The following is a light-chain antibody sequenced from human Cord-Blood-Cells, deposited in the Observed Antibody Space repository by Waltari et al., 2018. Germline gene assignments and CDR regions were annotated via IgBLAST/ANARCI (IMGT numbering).Light chain of an antibody. V-gene: IGLV2-23*01. CDR3: CSYAGSVV. Sequence: QSALTQPASVSGSPGQSITISCTGPSSDVGRYNLVSWYQQHPGKAPKLMIYEGSKRPSGVSNRFSGSKSGNTASLTISGLQAEDEADYYCCSYAGSVVFGGGTKLTVL. CDR1: SSDVGRYNL. CDR2: EGS. J-gene: IGLJ2*01.